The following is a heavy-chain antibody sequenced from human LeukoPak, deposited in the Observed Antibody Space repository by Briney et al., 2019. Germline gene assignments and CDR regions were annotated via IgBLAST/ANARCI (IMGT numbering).Heavy chain of an antibody. V-gene: IGHV3-30*03. CDR3: ARLPDDYGDYKYFQH. D-gene: IGHD4-17*01. J-gene: IGHJ1*01. CDR1: GFTFSSYG. Sequence: PGGSLRLSCAASGFTFSSYGMHWVRQAPGKGLEWVAFISYDGNNKNYADSVRGRFTISRDNVKNSLYLQMNSLRAEDTAVYYCARLPDDYGDYKYFQHWGQGTLVTVSS. CDR2: ISYDGNNK.